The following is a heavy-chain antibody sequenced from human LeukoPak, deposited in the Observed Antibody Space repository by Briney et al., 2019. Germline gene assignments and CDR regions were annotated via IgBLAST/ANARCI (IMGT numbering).Heavy chain of an antibody. D-gene: IGHD2-21*01. Sequence: SQTLSLTCNVSGGSISSGSYYWSWIRHPAGKGLEWIGRIYTSGSTNYNPSLESRVTMSVDTSKNHFSLKLTSVTAADTAVYFCARGDYYYYYMDVWGKGTTVTVSS. CDR2: IYTSGST. J-gene: IGHJ6*03. CDR3: ARGDYYYYYMDV. V-gene: IGHV4-61*02. CDR1: GGSISSGSYY.